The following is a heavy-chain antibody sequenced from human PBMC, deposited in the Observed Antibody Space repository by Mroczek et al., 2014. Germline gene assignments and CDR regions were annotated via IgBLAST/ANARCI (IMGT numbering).Heavy chain of an antibody. V-gene: IGHV4-39*01. CDR1: GGSISSSSYY. CDR2: IYYSGST. Sequence: QVQLQESGPGLVKPSETLSLTCTVSGGSISSSSYYWGWIRQPPGKGLEWIGSIYYSGSTYYNPSLKSRVTISVDTSKNQFSLKLSSVTAADTAVYYCARHFPPHSSGYYPYWGQGTLVTVSS. D-gene: IGHD3-22*01. J-gene: IGHJ4*02. CDR3: ARHFPPHSSGYYPY.